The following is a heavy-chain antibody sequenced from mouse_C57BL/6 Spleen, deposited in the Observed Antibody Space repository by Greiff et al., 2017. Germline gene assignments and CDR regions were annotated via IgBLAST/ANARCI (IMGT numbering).Heavy chain of an antibody. D-gene: IGHD2-1*01. CDR1: GFNIKDYY. V-gene: IGHV14-1*01. CDR2: IDPEDGDT. J-gene: IGHJ3*01. CDR3: TPIYYGTPY. Sequence: EVQLQQSGAELVRPGASVTLSCTASGFNIKDYYMHWVKQRPEQGLEWIGRIDPEDGDTEYAPKFQGKATMTADTSSNTAYLQLSSLTSEDTAVYYCTPIYYGTPYWGQGTLVTVSA.